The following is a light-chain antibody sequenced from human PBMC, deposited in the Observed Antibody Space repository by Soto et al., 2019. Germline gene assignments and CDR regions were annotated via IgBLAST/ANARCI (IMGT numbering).Light chain of an antibody. CDR1: QSLGSDY. CDR2: GVS. J-gene: IGKJ1*01. Sequence: ETVLTQSPGPLSLSPGERATLSCRASQSLGSDYLAWYQQKPGQAPRLLIYGVSSRATDIPDRFSGSGSGTDFTLTISRLEQEDFAMYYCQLYGTSRAFGQGTKV. V-gene: IGKV3-20*01. CDR3: QLYGTSRA.